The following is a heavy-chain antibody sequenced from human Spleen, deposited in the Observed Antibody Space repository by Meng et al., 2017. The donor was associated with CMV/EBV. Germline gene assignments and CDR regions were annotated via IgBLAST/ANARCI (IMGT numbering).Heavy chain of an antibody. J-gene: IGHJ6*02. CDR1: GFTFSSYA. D-gene: IGHD6-13*01. V-gene: IGHV3-23*01. CDR3: AKGIRVRAAAGRYYYYYGMDV. Sequence: GGSLRLSCAASGFTFSSYAMNWVRQAPGKGLEWVSAISGSGSSTYYADSVKGRFTISRDNSKNTLYLQMNSLRAEDTAVYYCAKGIRVRAAAGRYYYYYGMDVWGQGTTVTVSS. CDR2: ISGSGSST.